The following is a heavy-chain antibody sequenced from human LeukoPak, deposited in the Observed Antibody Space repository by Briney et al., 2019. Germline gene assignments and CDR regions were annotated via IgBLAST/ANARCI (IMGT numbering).Heavy chain of an antibody. CDR2: ISWNSGSI. CDR1: GFTFDDYA. CDR3: AKDLDSSGYYGYFDS. D-gene: IGHD3-22*01. Sequence: GGSRRLSCAASGFTFDDYAIHWVRQAPGKGLEWVSRISWNSGSIGYADSVKGRFTISRDNAKNSLYLQMNSLRAEDTALYYCAKDLDSSGYYGYFDSWGQGTLVTASS. J-gene: IGHJ4*02. V-gene: IGHV3-9*01.